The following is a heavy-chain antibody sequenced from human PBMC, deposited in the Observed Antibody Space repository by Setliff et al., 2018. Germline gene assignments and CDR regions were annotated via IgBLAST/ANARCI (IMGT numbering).Heavy chain of an antibody. CDR2: IDHSGNT. CDR1: DGSFSGYY. J-gene: IGHJ5*02. CDR3: ARGYCSSSGCFFAGWFDP. V-gene: IGHV4-34*01. D-gene: IGHD2-2*01. Sequence: SETLSLTCAVYDGSFSGYYWSWIRQPPGKGLEWIGEIDHSGNTNYNPSLKSRVTIFVDTSKNRFSLKLNSVTAADMAVYYCARGYCSSSGCFFAGWFDPWGQGTLVTVSS.